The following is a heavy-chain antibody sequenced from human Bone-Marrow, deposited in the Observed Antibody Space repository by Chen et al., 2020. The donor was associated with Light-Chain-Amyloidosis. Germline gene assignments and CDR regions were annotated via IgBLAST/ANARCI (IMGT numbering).Heavy chain of an antibody. J-gene: IGHJ4*02. CDR2: IRDYGSNK. D-gene: IGHD3-10*01. CDR3: AKEPSRHMVRGEPELDY. Sequence: GGGVVQPGGSLRLSCAASGFTFSNYGMHWVRQAPGKGLEWVAFIRDYGSNKYYADSVKGRFTISRDNSKNTLYLQRNSLRAEDTAVYYCAKEPSRHMVRGEPELDYWGQGTLVTVSS. V-gene: IGHV3-30*02. CDR1: GFTFSNYG.